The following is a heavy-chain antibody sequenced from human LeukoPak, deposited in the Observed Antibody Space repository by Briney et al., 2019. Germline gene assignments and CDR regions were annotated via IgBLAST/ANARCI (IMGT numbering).Heavy chain of an antibody. CDR1: GGSISSGGYY. CDR2: IYYSGST. Sequence: SETLSLTCTVSGGSISSGGYYWSWIRQPPGKGLEWIGYIYYSGSTNYNPSLKSRVTISVDTSKNQFSLKLSSVTAADTAVYYCARGASDDSSGYYYYYYYGMDVWGQGTTVTVSS. D-gene: IGHD3-22*01. V-gene: IGHV4-61*08. J-gene: IGHJ6*02. CDR3: ARGASDDSSGYYYYYYYGMDV.